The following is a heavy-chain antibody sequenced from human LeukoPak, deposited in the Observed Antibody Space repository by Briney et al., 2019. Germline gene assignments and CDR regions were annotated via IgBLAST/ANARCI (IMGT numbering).Heavy chain of an antibody. J-gene: IGHJ4*02. CDR2: ISGSGGST. CDR1: GFTFSSYA. CDR3: AKEQVRSIVVGDSWDY. D-gene: IGHD2-15*01. Sequence: PGGSLRLSCAASGFTFSSYAMSWVRQAPGKGLEWVSAISGSGGSTYYADSVKGRFTISRDNSKNTLYLQMNSLRAEDTAVYYCAKEQVRSIVVGDSWDYWGQGTLVTVSS. V-gene: IGHV3-23*01.